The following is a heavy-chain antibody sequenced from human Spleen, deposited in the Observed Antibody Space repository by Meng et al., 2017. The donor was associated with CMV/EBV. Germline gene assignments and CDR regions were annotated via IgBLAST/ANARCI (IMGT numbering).Heavy chain of an antibody. V-gene: IGHV3-7*01. D-gene: IGHD6-13*01. CDR2: IKQDGSEK. CDR3: ARDGQQQLVLIDY. Sequence: GESLKISCAASGFTFSSYWMSWVRQAPGKGLEWVANIKQDGSEKYYVDSVRGRFTISRDNAKNSLYLQMNSLRAEDTAVYYCARDGQQQLVLIDYWGQGTLVTVSS. J-gene: IGHJ4*02. CDR1: GFTFSSYW.